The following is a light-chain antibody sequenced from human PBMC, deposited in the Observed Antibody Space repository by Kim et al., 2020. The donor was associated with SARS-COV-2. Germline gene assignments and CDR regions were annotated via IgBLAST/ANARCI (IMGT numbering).Light chain of an antibody. Sequence: GQSITISCTGTSSDVGGYNYVSWYQQHPGKAPKLLIYDVSNRPSGVSNRFSGSKSGNTASLPISGLQAEDEAAYYCSSYTSIITLVFGGGTQLTVL. CDR3: SSYTSIITLV. V-gene: IGLV2-14*03. CDR2: DVS. J-gene: IGLJ2*01. CDR1: SSDVGGYNY.